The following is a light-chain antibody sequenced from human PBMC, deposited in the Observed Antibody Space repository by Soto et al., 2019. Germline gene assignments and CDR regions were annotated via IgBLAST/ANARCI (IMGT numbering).Light chain of an antibody. CDR1: QSISDT. CDR2: DAS. CDR3: QKYNNWPQT. Sequence: EIVLTQSPATLSFSPGERATLSCRASQSISDTLAWYQQKPGQAPRLLIYDASTRATGIPARFSGSGSGTEFTLTISSLQSEDFAVYYCQKYNNWPQTFGQGTKVDIK. J-gene: IGKJ1*01. V-gene: IGKV3-15*01.